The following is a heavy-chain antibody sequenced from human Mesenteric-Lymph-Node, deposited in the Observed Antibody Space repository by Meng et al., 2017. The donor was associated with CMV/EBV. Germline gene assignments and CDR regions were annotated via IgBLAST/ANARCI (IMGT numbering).Heavy chain of an antibody. V-gene: IGHV4-34*01. Sequence: CAVYGGSLSGYSWRWIRQPPGKGLEWIGEVHPSGSANYNPSLMSRVAISLDTSKNQLSLRLSSVTAADTAVYYCARAQTNSYSAVGYWGQGTLVTVS. CDR2: VHPSGSA. CDR3: ARAQTNSYSAVGY. D-gene: IGHD1-26*01. J-gene: IGHJ4*02. CDR1: GGSLSGYS.